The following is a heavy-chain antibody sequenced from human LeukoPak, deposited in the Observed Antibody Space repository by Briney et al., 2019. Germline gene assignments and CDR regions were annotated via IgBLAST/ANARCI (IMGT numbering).Heavy chain of an antibody. Sequence: PGGSLRLSCAASGFTFSSYAMGWVRQAPGKGLEWVSAIGGGSVTTYYADSVKGRFTISRDNSKNTLFLQMNSLRAEDTAVYYCAKFGSGYYSGFDYWGQGTLVTVSS. D-gene: IGHD3-22*01. CDR2: IGGGSVTT. V-gene: IGHV3-23*01. CDR3: AKFGSGYYSGFDY. CDR1: GFTFSSYA. J-gene: IGHJ4*02.